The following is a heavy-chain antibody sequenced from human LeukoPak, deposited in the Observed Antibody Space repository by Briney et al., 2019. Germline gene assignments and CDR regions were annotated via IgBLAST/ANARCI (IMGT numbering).Heavy chain of an antibody. V-gene: IGHV5-51*01. Sequence: GESLKISCKGSGYSFTSYWIGWVRQMPGKGLEWMGIIYPGDSDTRYSPSFQGQVTISADKFISTAYLQWSSLKASDTAMYYCARHSGSGSYYAEVDYWGQGTLVTVSS. J-gene: IGHJ4*02. D-gene: IGHD3-10*01. CDR2: IYPGDSDT. CDR3: ARHSGSGSYYAEVDY. CDR1: GYSFTSYW.